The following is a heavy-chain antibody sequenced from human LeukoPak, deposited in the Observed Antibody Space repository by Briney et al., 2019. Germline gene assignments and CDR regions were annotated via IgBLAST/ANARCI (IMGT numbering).Heavy chain of an antibody. J-gene: IGHJ4*02. CDR2: ISGSGTTT. V-gene: IGHV3-11*04. CDR3: AIQITMIVVVPYFDY. CDR1: GLTFGDYY. D-gene: IGHD3-22*01. Sequence: PGGSLRLSCAASGLTFGDYYMTWIRQAPGKGLEWVSSISGSGTTTYSADSVRGRFTVSRDNAKNSVFLYMNSLRAEDTAVYYCAIQITMIVVVPYFDYWGQGTLVTVSS.